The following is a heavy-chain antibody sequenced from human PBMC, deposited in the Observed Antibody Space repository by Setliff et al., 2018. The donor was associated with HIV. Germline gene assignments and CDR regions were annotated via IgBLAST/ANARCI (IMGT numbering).Heavy chain of an antibody. J-gene: IGHJ5*02. CDR3: ARVPVAGANWFDP. Sequence: SETLSLTCSVSGVSINRTDHYWGWIRQSPGKRLEWIGSVSQSGSTYYDPSLKSRITISVDRSKNLFSLKLISVTAADQGVYYCARVPVAGANWFDPWGLGTLVTVSS. CDR1: GVSINRTDHY. V-gene: IGHV4-39*01. D-gene: IGHD2-21*01. CDR2: VSQSGST.